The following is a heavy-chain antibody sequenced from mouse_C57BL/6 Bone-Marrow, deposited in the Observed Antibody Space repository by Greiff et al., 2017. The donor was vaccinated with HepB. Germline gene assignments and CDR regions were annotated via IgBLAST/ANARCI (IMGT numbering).Heavy chain of an antibody. CDR1: GYTFTSYW. CDR3: ASGGYPYYALDY. J-gene: IGHJ4*01. Sequence: VQLQQPGAELVKPGASVKMSCKASGYTFTSYWITWVKQRPGQGLEWIGDIYPGSGSTNYNEKFKSKATLTVDTSSSTAYMQLSSLTSEDSAVYYCASGGYPYYALDYWGQGTAVTVSS. D-gene: IGHD1-1*02. V-gene: IGHV1-55*01. CDR2: IYPGSGST.